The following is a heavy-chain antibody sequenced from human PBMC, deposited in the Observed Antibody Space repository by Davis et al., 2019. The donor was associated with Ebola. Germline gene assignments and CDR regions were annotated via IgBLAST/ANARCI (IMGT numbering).Heavy chain of an antibody. J-gene: IGHJ4*02. D-gene: IGHD6-19*01. CDR2: INSDGSST. Sequence: HTGGSLRLSCAASGFTLSSYAMSWVRQAPGKGLVWVSRINSDGSSTSYADSVKGRFTISRDNAKNTLYLQMNSLRAEDTAVYYCARQWLVSTSDYWGQGTLVTVSS. CDR1: GFTLSSYA. V-gene: IGHV3-74*01. CDR3: ARQWLVSTSDY.